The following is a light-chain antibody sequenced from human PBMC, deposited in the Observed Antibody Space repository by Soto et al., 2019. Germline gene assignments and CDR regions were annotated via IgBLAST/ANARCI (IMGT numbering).Light chain of an antibody. J-gene: IGKJ1*01. CDR1: QSFSSN. V-gene: IGKV3-15*01. CDR2: GAS. CDR3: QQYSNWPPGT. Sequence: EIVMTQSPATLSVSPGERATLSCRASQSFSSNLAWYQQKPGQAPRLLIYGASTRATGIPARFSGSGSGTEFTLTISSLQSEDFAVYYCQQYSNWPPGTFGQGTKVDIK.